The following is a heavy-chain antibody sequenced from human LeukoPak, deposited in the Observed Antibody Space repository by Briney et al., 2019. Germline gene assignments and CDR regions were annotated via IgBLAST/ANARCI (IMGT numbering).Heavy chain of an antibody. D-gene: IGHD3-22*01. J-gene: IGHJ4*02. CDR2: IYDSGST. V-gene: IGHV4-59*01. CDR1: VGSISSYY. CDR3: ARQSISGSSLSYFDY. Sequence: KPSETLSLTCTVSVGSISSYYWSWIRQPPGKGLEWIGNIYDSGSTNYNPSLKSRVTISVDASKNQCSLKLSSVTAADTAVYYCARQSISGSSLSYFDYWGQGTLVNVSS.